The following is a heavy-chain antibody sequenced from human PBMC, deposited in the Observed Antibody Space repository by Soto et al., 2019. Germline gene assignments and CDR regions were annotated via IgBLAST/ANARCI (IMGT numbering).Heavy chain of an antibody. CDR3: ARVFKYYYDSSGYFQRRGAFDI. V-gene: IGHV3-48*01. J-gene: IGHJ3*02. Sequence: GGSLRLSCAASGFTFSTYNMNWVRQAPGKGLEWVSYIIDSSSTIHYADSVKCRFTISRDNAKNSLYLQMNSLRAEDTAVYYCARVFKYYYDSSGYFQRRGAFDIWGHGTMVTVS. CDR2: IIDSSSTI. CDR1: GFTFSTYN. D-gene: IGHD3-22*01.